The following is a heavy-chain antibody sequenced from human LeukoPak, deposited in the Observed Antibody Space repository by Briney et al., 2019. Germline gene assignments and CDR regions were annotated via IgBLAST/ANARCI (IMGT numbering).Heavy chain of an antibody. CDR3: ARGLNYYDSSGYIQGLYNWFDP. D-gene: IGHD3-22*01. Sequence: SVKVSCKGSGGIFSSYAISWVRQAPGQGVEWMGGIIPIFGTANYAQKFQGRVTITADESTSTAYMELSSLRSEDTAVYYCARGLNYYDSSGYIQGLYNWFDPWGQGTLVTVSS. J-gene: IGHJ5*02. CDR2: IIPIFGTA. CDR1: GGIFSSYA. V-gene: IGHV1-69*13.